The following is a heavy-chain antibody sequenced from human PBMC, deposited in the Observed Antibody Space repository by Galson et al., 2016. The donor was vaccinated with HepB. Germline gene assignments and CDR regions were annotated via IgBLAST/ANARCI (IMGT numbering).Heavy chain of an antibody. V-gene: IGHV1-69*10. Sequence: SVKVSCKASGGTFNGFGVSWVRQAPGQGLEWMGGIVPILDSSYYAQKFQGRVSITADEPAKVVYMEMTSLRSEDTAVYFCARGGDATEFFYQGLVVWGQGTTVFVSS. CDR2: IVPILDSS. CDR1: GGTFNGFG. CDR3: ARGGDATEFFYQGLVV. J-gene: IGHJ6*02. D-gene: IGHD2/OR15-2a*01.